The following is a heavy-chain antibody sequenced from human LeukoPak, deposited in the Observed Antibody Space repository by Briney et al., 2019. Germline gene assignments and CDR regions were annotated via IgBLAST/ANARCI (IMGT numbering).Heavy chain of an antibody. J-gene: IGHJ5*02. CDR3: ARDPYSSSSGGYWFDP. D-gene: IGHD6-6*01. V-gene: IGHV3-20*01. Sequence: PGGSLRLSCAASGFTFDDYGMSWVRQAPGKGLEWVSGINWNGGSTGYADSVKGRFTISRDNAKNSLYLQMNSLRAEDTALYHCARDPYSSSSGGYWFDPWGQGTLVTVSS. CDR1: GFTFDDYG. CDR2: INWNGGST.